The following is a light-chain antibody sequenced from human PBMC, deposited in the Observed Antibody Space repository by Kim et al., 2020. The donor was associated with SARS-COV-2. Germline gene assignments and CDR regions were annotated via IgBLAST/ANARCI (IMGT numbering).Light chain of an antibody. J-gene: IGLJ3*02. CDR2: GKN. V-gene: IGLV3-19*01. CDR3: NSRDSSGNHWV. Sequence: ALGPTVRITCQGDSLSSYYASWYQQKPGQAPVLVIYGKNNRPSGIPDRFSGSSSGNTASLTITGAQAEDEADYYCNSRDSSGNHWVFGGGTKLTVL. CDR1: SLSSYY.